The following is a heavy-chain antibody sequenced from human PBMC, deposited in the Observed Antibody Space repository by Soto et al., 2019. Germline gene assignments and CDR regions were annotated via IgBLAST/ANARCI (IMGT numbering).Heavy chain of an antibody. CDR2: ISGGGGST. CDR3: AKGPPTEYYYSYCMDV. V-gene: IGHV3-23*01. Sequence: GGSLRLSCEASGFTFINYAMSWVRQAPGKGLEWVSAISGGGGSTYYADSVKGRFTISRDNSETTLYQQMNSLTAEDTAVYYCAKGPPTEYYYSYCMDVWGQGTTVTVSS. CDR1: GFTFINYA. J-gene: IGHJ6*02.